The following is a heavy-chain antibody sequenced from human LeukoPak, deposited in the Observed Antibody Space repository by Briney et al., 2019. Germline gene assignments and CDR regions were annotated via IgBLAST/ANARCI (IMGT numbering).Heavy chain of an antibody. D-gene: IGHD6-13*01. Sequence: SGGSLRLSCAASGFTFSSYWMSWVRQAPGKGLEWVSSISSSSSYIYYADSVKGRFTISRDNAKNSLYLQMNSLRAEDTAVYYCARDFVSSWPGDGFDYWGQGTLVTVSS. CDR3: ARDFVSSWPGDGFDY. CDR1: GFTFSSYW. J-gene: IGHJ4*02. CDR2: ISSSSSYI. V-gene: IGHV3-21*01.